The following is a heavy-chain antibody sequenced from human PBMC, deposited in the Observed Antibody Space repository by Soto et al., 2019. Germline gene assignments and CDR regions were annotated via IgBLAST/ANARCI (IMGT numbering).Heavy chain of an antibody. Sequence: PVGSLRLSCTPSRFTFSTYSMNWVLQSPFKWLEWVSSISSSSSYIYYADSVKGRFTISRDNAKNSLYLQMNSLRAEDTAVYYCARDSPLRYFDWPSHFDIWGQGTMVTVSS. D-gene: IGHD3-9*01. J-gene: IGHJ3*02. CDR3: ARDSPLRYFDWPSHFDI. CDR1: RFTFSTYS. V-gene: IGHV3-21*01. CDR2: ISSSSSYI.